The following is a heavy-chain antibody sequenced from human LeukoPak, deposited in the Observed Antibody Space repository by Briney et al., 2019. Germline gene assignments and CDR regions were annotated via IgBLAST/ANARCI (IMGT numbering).Heavy chain of an antibody. D-gene: IGHD5-18*01. CDR2: IYYSGST. CDR1: GGSISSSSYY. J-gene: IGHJ4*02. CDR3: ARLGIQLWLRDFDY. Sequence: SETLSLTCTVSGGSISSSSYYWGWIRQPPGKGLEWIGSIYYSGSTYYNPSLKSRVTISVDTSKNQFSLKLGSVTAADTAVYYCARLGIQLWLRDFDYWGQGTLVTVSS. V-gene: IGHV4-39*01.